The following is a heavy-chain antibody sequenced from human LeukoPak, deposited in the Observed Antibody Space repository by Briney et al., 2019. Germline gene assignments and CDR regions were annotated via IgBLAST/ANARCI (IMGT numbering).Heavy chain of an antibody. CDR1: GFTFNNYA. D-gene: IGHD1-26*01. Sequence: GGSLRLSRAASGFTFNNYAMSWVRQAPGKGLEWVSAISGSDAGTYYADSVKGRFTISRDNSKNTLYLQMNSLRGEDTAVYYCAKDSLRERIVGSTTRGVNDYWGQGTLVTVSS. CDR3: AKDSLRERIVGSTTRGVNDY. V-gene: IGHV3-23*01. J-gene: IGHJ4*02. CDR2: ISGSDAGT.